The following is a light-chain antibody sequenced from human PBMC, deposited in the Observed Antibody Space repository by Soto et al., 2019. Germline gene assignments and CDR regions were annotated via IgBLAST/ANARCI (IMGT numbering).Light chain of an antibody. CDR1: SSDVGGYHY. CDR3: SSYTGSGAV. CDR2: EVN. V-gene: IGLV2-8*01. Sequence: QSVLTQPPSASGSPGQSVTISCTGTSSDVGGYHYVSWYQQYPGKAPKLLIYEVNKRPSGVPDRFFGFKSGNTASLTVSGLQAEDEGDYYCSSYTGSGAVFGGGTQLTVL. J-gene: IGLJ2*01.